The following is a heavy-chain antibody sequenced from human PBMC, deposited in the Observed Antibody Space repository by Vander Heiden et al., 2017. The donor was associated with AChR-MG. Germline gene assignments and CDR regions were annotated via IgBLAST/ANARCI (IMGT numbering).Heavy chain of an antibody. CDR2: ISYDGKYK. V-gene: IGHV3-30*04. Sequence: QVQLVESGGGVVQPGRSLRLSCAASAFTFSSYAIHWVRQAPGKGLEWVAVISYDGKYKYYADSVTGRFTISRDNSQNTLYLQMNSLRSEDTAIYYCARGGRGYSYDSPFDHWGQGTLVTVSS. CDR3: ARGGRGYSYDSPFDH. J-gene: IGHJ4*02. CDR1: AFTFSSYA. D-gene: IGHD5-18*01.